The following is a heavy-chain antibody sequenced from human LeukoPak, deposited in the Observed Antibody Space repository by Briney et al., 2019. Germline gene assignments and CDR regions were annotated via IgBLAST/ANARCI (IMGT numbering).Heavy chain of an antibody. D-gene: IGHD1-26*01. CDR2: ISYDGSNK. J-gene: IGHJ4*02. CDR1: GFTFSSYA. Sequence: GGSLRLSCAASGFTFSSYAMHWVRQAPGKGLKWVAVISYDGSNKYYADSVKGRFTISRDNSKNTLYLQMNSLRAEDTAVYYCARGRVVGAPSDYFDYWGQGTLVTVSS. CDR3: ARGRVVGAPSDYFDY. V-gene: IGHV3-30*04.